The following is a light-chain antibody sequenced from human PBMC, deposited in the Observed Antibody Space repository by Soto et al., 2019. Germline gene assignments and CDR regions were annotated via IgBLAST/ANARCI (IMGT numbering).Light chain of an antibody. CDR1: SSDVGTYGL. Sequence: QSVLTQPASVSGSPGQSITISCTGTSSDVGTYGLVSWYQQHPGKAPKLMIYDANKRPSGVSNRFSGSKSGNTASLTLSGLQAEDEADYYCCSYAGSSTYVFGTGTKLTVL. V-gene: IGLV2-23*01. J-gene: IGLJ1*01. CDR3: CSYAGSSTYV. CDR2: DAN.